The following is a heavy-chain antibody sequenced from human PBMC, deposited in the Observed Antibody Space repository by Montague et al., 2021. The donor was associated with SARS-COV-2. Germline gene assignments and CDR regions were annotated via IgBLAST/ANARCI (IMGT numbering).Heavy chain of an antibody. J-gene: IGHJ4*02. V-gene: IGHV3-30*04. D-gene: IGHD1-26*01. CDR1: GFAFSSYA. Sequence: SLRLSCAASGFAFSSYAMHWVRQAPGKGLEWVAVISYDGSNKYYADSVKGRFTISRDNSKNTLYLQMNTLRAEDTAIYYCARSFGGSYYSGFDYWGQGTLVTVSS. CDR2: ISYDGSNK. CDR3: ARSFGGSYYSGFDY.